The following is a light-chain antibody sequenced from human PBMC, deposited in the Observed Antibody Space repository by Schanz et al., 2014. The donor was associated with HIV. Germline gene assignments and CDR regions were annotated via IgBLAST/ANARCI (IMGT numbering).Light chain of an antibody. J-gene: IGLJ2*01. CDR2: GNN. CDR3: QSYDSSLSGVV. CDR1: SSNIGAGYD. Sequence: QSVLTQPPSVSGAPGQRVTISCTGSSSNIGAGYDVHWYKQLPETAPKLLMFGNNNRPSGVPDRFSGSKSGTSASLAITGLQAEDEADYYFQSYDSSLSGVVFGGGTKLTVL. V-gene: IGLV1-40*01.